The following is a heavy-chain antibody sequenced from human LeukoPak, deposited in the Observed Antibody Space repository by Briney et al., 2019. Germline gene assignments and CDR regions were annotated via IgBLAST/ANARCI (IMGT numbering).Heavy chain of an antibody. CDR2: IYYSGST. J-gene: IGHJ4*02. V-gene: IGHV4-30-4*01. CDR1: GGSISSGDYY. CDR3: ARANAGYSGYDSIFDY. D-gene: IGHD5-12*01. Sequence: SETLSLTCTVSGGSISSGDYYWSWIRQPPGKGLEWIGYIYYSGSTYYNPSLKSRVTISVDTSKNQFSLKLSSVTAADTAVYYCARANAGYSGYDSIFDYWGQGTLVTVSS.